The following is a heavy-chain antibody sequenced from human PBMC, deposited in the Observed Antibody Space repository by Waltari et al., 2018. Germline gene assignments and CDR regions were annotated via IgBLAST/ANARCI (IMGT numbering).Heavy chain of an antibody. CDR2: IWYDGSNK. Sequence: QVQLVESGGGVVQPGRSLRLAWAASGFTFSSYGMHWDRQAPGKGLEWVAVIWYDGSNKYYADSVKGRFTISRDNSKNTLYLQMNSLRAEDTAMYYCAKDESDYGGNPDFDYWGQGTLVTVSS. CDR3: AKDESDYGGNPDFDY. J-gene: IGHJ4*02. CDR1: GFTFSSYG. V-gene: IGHV3-30*18. D-gene: IGHD4-17*01.